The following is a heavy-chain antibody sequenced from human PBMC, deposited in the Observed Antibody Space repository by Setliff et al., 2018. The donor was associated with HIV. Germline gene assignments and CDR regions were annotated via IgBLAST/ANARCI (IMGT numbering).Heavy chain of an antibody. CDR2: IYSSGST. CDR3: ARLRQLLAFFDS. Sequence: SETLSLTCTVSGGSISGHYWSWIRQPPGRGLEWIGYIYSSGSTNFNPPLKSRVTISVYTSQNQFSLKLTSVTAADTAVYYCARLRQLLAFFDSWGQGTLVTVSS. J-gene: IGHJ4*02. V-gene: IGHV4-4*08. D-gene: IGHD6-19*01. CDR1: GGSISGHY.